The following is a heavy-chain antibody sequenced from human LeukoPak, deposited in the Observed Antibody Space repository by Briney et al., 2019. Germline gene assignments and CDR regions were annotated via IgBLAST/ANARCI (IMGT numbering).Heavy chain of an antibody. J-gene: IGHJ4*02. CDR3: ARDPGIDDILTGPEDY. Sequence: GGSLRLSCAAPGFTFSSYAMSWVRQAPGKGLEWVSGISGSGGNTDYADTVKGRFTISRDNSKNTLYLQMNSLRAEDTAVYYCARDPGIDDILTGPEDYWGQGTLVTVSS. CDR2: ISGSGGNT. CDR1: GFTFSSYA. V-gene: IGHV3-23*01. D-gene: IGHD3-9*01.